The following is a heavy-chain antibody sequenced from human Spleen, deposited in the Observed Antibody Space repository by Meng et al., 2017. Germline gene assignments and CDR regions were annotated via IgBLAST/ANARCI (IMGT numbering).Heavy chain of an antibody. CDR2: ISTSGNTI. CDR1: GFTFSDYY. J-gene: IGHJ3*02. V-gene: IGHV3-11*01. D-gene: IGHD1-26*01. CDR3: ASVVGATTFDI. Sequence: QVQLVESGGGLVKPGGSLRLSCAASGFTFSDYYMSWIRQAPGKGLEWISYISTSGNTIYYTDSVKGRFAISRDNAKNSLYLQMNTLRAEDTALYYCASVVGATTFDIWGQGTMVTVSS.